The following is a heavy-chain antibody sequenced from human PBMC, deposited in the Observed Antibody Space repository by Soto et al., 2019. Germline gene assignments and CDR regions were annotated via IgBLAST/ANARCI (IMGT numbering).Heavy chain of an antibody. Sequence: GGSLRLSCAASGFTFSSYWMHWVRQAPGTGLVWVSRIKSDGSSTSYADSVKGRFTISRDNAKNTLYLQMNSLRVEDTAVYFCARRALTHAFVDYRGQGTLVTVSS. CDR1: GFTFSSYW. V-gene: IGHV3-74*01. CDR2: IKSDGSST. J-gene: IGHJ4*02. CDR3: ARRALTHAFVDY.